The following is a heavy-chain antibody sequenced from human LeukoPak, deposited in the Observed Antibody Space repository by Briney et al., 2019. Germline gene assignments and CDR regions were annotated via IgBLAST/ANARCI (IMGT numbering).Heavy chain of an antibody. V-gene: IGHV4-34*01. CDR3: ARQGVQYRGYYYYYYMDV. J-gene: IGHJ6*03. CDR1: GGSFSDYY. D-gene: IGHD5-18*01. CDR2: INHSGST. Sequence: PSETLTLTCAVYGGSFSDYYWSWIRQPPGKGLEWIGEINHSGSTNYNPSLKSRVTISVDTSKNQFSLKLSSVTAADTAVYYCARQGVQYRGYYYYYYMDVWGKGTTVTISS.